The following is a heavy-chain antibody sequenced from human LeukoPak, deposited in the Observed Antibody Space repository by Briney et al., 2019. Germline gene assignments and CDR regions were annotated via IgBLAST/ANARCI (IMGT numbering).Heavy chain of an antibody. J-gene: IGHJ4*02. CDR1: GFTLSTYS. CDR3: ARETSGRYYIDC. D-gene: IGHD1-26*01. V-gene: IGHV3-21*01. Sequence: GGSLRLSCAVSGFTLSTYSMNWVRQAPGKGLEWVSSISSSSSYIYYADSVKGRFTISRDNAKNSLYLQMNSLRAEDTAVYHCARETSGRYYIDCWGQGTLVTVSS. CDR2: ISSSSSYI.